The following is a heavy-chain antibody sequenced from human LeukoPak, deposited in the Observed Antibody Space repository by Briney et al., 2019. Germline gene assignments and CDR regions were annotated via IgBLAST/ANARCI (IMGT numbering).Heavy chain of an antibody. CDR2: IKQDGTEK. D-gene: IGHD5-24*01. CDR1: EFSFTTYW. V-gene: IGHV3-7*01. Sequence: GGSLRLSCAASEFSFTTYWMGWVRQAPGKGLEWVANIKQDGTEKYYVDSVKGRFTISRDNAKNSLFLQMNSLRAEDTAVYYCVRVLTPSRDDQIFDYWGQGTLVTVSS. CDR3: VRVLTPSRDDQIFDY. J-gene: IGHJ4*02.